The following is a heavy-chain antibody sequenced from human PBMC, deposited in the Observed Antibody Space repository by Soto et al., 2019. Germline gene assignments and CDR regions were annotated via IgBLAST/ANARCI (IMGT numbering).Heavy chain of an antibody. V-gene: IGHV1-69*13. Sequence: ASVKVSCKASGGVLSNYALTWVRQAPGQGLEWVGGIVPVFGTPNYAPKFQGRVTVTADESTRTGYMELTSLTSEDTAIYYCARGSHYLSTRNYFDNWGQGTLVTVSS. CDR3: ARGSHYLSTRNYFDN. D-gene: IGHD2-2*01. J-gene: IGHJ5*02. CDR1: GGVLSNYA. CDR2: IVPVFGTP.